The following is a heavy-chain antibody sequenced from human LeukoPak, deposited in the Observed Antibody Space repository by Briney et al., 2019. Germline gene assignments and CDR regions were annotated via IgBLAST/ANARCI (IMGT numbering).Heavy chain of an antibody. J-gene: IGHJ5*02. CDR1: GYTFTGYY. CDR2: INPNSGGT. V-gene: IGHV1-2*02. CDR3: ARDLEGIAAAAGWFDP. D-gene: IGHD6-13*01. Sequence: ASVKVSCKASGYTFTGYYMHWVRQAPGQELEWMGWINPNSGGTNYAQKFQGRVTMTRDTSISTAYMELSRLRSDDTAVYYCARDLEGIAAAAGWFDPWGQGTLVTVSS.